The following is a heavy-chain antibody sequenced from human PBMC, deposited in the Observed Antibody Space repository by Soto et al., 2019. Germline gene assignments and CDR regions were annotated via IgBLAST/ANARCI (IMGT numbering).Heavy chain of an antibody. CDR1: GFTFGNYW. V-gene: IGHV3-74*03. CDR3: ARAEVDY. J-gene: IGHJ4*02. CDR2: MTADGRTT. Sequence: VGSLRLSCAASGFTFGNYWMHWVRQAPGKGPEWVSRMTADGRTTQYADSVKGRFTVSRDNAKSTMYLQMNSLRAEDTAVYYCARAEVDYWGPGTLVTVSS.